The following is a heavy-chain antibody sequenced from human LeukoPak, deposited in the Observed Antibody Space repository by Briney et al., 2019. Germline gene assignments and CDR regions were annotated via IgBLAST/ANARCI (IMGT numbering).Heavy chain of an antibody. D-gene: IGHD3-3*01. J-gene: IGHJ6*03. CDR1: GGSFSGYY. Sequence: SETLSLTCAVYGGSFSGYYWSWIRQPAGKGLEWIGRIYTSGSTNYNPSLKSRVTISVDTSKNQFSLKLSSVTAADTAVYYCARTAFTIFGPTYYYYMDVWGKGTTVTVSS. CDR3: ARTAFTIFGPTYYYYMDV. CDR2: IYTSGST. V-gene: IGHV4-59*10.